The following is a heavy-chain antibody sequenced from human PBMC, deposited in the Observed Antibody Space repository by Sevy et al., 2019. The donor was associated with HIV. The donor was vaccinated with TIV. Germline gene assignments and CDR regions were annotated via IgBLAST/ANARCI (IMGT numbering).Heavy chain of an antibody. Sequence: GGSLRLSCAASGFTFSKYSMSWVHQAPGKGLEWVANIKQDAGQKYYVDSVKGRFTISRDNAKNSLYLQMNSLRAEDTAVYFCARDDGNYYFHYWGQGTLVTVSS. CDR3: ARDDGNYYFHY. D-gene: IGHD1-7*01. V-gene: IGHV3-7*01. CDR1: GFTFSKYS. J-gene: IGHJ4*02. CDR2: IKQDAGQK.